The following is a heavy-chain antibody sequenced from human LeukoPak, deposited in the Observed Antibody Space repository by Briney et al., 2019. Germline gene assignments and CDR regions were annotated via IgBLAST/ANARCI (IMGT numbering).Heavy chain of an antibody. CDR2: IYYSGST. CDR3: AIVKAGRGGYSYGSRANYYYFDY. J-gene: IGHJ4*02. CDR1: GGSISSGGYY. V-gene: IGHV4-31*03. D-gene: IGHD5-18*01. Sequence: SETLSLTCTVSGGSISSGGYYWSWIRQHPGKGLEWIGYIYYSGSTYYNPSLKSRVTISVDTSKNQFSLKLSSVTAADTAVYYCAIVKAGRGGYSYGSRANYYYFDYWGQGTLVTVSS.